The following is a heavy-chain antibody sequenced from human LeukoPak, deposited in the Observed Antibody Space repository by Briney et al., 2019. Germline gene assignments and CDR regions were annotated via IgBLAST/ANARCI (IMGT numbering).Heavy chain of an antibody. V-gene: IGHV4-30-2*01. J-gene: IGHJ4*02. Sequence: PSETLSLTCAVSGGSISSGGYSWSWIRQPPGKGLEWIGYIYHSGSTYYNPSLKSRVTISVDRSKNQFSLKLSSVTAADTAVYYCARGEMATSTFDYWGQGTLVTVSS. D-gene: IGHD5-24*01. CDR1: GGSISSGGYS. CDR2: IYHSGST. CDR3: ARGEMATSTFDY.